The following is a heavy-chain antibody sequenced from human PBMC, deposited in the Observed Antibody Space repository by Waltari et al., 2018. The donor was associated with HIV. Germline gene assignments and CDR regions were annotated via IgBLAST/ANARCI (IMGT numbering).Heavy chain of an antibody. CDR3: ARDGPTWGIYYYYYGMDV. V-gene: IGHV1-46*01. CDR1: GYTFTRYE. CDR2: INPSGEST. Sequence: QVQLVQSGAEVKKPGASVKVSCTASGYTFTRYEIHWVRQDPGQGLEWMVIINPSGESTSYAQKFQGRVTMTRDTSTSTVYMELSSLRSEDTAVYYCARDGPTWGIYYYYYGMDVWGQGTTVTVSS. D-gene: IGHD7-27*01. J-gene: IGHJ6*02.